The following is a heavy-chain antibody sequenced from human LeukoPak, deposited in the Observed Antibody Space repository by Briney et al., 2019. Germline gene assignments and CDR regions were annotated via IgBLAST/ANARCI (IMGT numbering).Heavy chain of an antibody. CDR2: ISSDGSIA. CDR1: GFTFSTYW. D-gene: IGHD4-23*01. J-gene: IGHJ4*02. Sequence: GGSLRLSCAASGFTFSTYWMHWVRQAPGKGLVWVSRISSDGSIAINADSVEGRFTVSRDNGKNTLYLQMNSLRVEDTAVYYCARADYGGNSDFHYWGQGTLVTVSS. CDR3: ARADYGGNSDFHY. V-gene: IGHV3-74*01.